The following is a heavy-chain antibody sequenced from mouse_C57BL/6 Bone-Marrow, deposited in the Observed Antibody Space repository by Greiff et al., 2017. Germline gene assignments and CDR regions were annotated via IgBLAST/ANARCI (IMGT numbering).Heavy chain of an antibody. J-gene: IGHJ3*01. CDR3: SRGHDYDEAWLAY. CDR2: ILPGSGST. D-gene: IGHD2-4*01. V-gene: IGHV1-9*01. CDR1: GYTFTGYW. Sequence: QVQLQQSGAELMKPGASVKLSCKATGYTFTGYWIEWVKQRPGHGLEWIGEILPGSGSTNYNEKFKGKATFTADTTSNTAYMQLSFLTSEDSSIYYCSRGHDYDEAWLAYWGQGTLVTVSA.